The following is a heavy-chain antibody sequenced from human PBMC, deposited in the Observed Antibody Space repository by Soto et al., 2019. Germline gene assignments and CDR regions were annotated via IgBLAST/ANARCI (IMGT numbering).Heavy chain of an antibody. CDR1: GGSISSYY. D-gene: IGHD3-16*02. Sequence: PSETLSLTCTVSGGSISSYYWSWIRQPPGKGLEWIGYIYYRGSTNYNTSLKSRVTISVDTSKNQFSLKLSSVSAAHTAVYYCARAKGTDYIWGSYRLFDYWGQGTLVSVSS. CDR2: IYYRGST. V-gene: IGHV4-59*01. CDR3: ARAKGTDYIWGSYRLFDY. J-gene: IGHJ4*02.